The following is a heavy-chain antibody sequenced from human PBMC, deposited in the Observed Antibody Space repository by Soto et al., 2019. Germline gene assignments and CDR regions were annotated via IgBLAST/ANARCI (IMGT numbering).Heavy chain of an antibody. CDR1: GGSISSYY. J-gene: IGHJ6*02. Sequence: SETLSLTCTVSGGSISSYYWSWIRQPPGKGLEWIGYIYYSGSTNYNPSLKSRVTISVDTSKNQFSLKLSSVTAADTAVYYCARGGYSSGPIPYGMDVWGQGTTVTVSS. CDR2: IYYSGST. CDR3: ARGGYSSGPIPYGMDV. D-gene: IGHD6-19*01. V-gene: IGHV4-59*01.